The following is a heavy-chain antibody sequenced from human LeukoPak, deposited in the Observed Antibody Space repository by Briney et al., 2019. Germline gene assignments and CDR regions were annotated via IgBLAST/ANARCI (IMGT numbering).Heavy chain of an antibody. D-gene: IGHD2-21*02. CDR1: GFTFSNYW. Sequence: GGSLRLSCAASGFTFSNYWMHWVRQAPGEALMWVSRIKSDGSSTTYADSVKGRSTISRDNAKNTLYLQMNSLRAEDTAVYYCSRDSLSSCGGDCYSGLDAWGQGTTVTASS. V-gene: IGHV3-74*01. CDR2: IKSDGSST. J-gene: IGHJ6*02. CDR3: SRDSLSSCGGDCYSGLDA.